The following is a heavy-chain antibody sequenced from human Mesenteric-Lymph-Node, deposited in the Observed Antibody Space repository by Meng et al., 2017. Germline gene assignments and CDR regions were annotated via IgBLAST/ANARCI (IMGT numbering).Heavy chain of an antibody. CDR2: IYYSGST. Sequence: SETLSLTCTVSGGSISSGGYYWSWIRQHPGKGLEWIGYIYYSGSTYYNPSLKSRVTISVDTSKNQFSLKLSSVTAADTAVYYCAREDLGEYGSGSYFWGQGTLVTVSS. J-gene: IGHJ4*02. V-gene: IGHV4-31*03. CDR3: AREDLGEYGSGSYF. D-gene: IGHD3-10*01. CDR1: GGSISSGGYY.